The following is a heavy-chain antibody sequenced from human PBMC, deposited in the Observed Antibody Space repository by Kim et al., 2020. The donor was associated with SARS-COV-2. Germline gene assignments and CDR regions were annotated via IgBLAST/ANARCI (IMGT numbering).Heavy chain of an antibody. D-gene: IGHD3-10*01. CDR3: ARANDYGSGSYRSFDY. CDR2: IYHSGST. Sequence: SETLSLTCAVSGGSISSSNWWSWVRQPPGKGLEWIGEIYHSGSTNYNPSLKSRVTISVDKSKNQFSLKLSSVTAADTAVYYCARANDYGSGSYRSFDYWGQGTLVTVSS. V-gene: IGHV4-4*02. J-gene: IGHJ4*02. CDR1: GGSISSSNW.